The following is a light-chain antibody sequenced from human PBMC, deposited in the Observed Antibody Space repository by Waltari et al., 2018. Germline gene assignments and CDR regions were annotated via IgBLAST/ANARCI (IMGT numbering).Light chain of an antibody. CDR1: NIETKS. J-gene: IGLJ3*02. CDR3: QVWDDFIDSGV. V-gene: IGLV3-21*04. CDR2: YDN. Sequence: YVVTQPPSVSVTPGQTATLTCGGENIETKSVNWYQQKPGQAPFLVMFYDNDRPAGIPERFSGSNSGNTATLTINWVEAGDEADYHCQVWDDFIDSGVFGGWTRLSVL.